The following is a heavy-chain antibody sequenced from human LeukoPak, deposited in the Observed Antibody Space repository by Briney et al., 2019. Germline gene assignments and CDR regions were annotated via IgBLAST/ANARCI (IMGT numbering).Heavy chain of an antibody. V-gene: IGHV3-30*18. CDR3: AKGISGDGYPYAGYYGMDV. D-gene: IGHD5-24*01. CDR2: ISYDGSNK. CDR1: GFTFSSYG. Sequence: GGSLRLSCAASGFTFSSYGMHWVRQAPGKGLEWVAVISYDGSNKYYADSVKGRFTISRDNSKNTLYLQMNSLRAEDTAVYYCAKGISGDGYPYAGYYGMDVWGQGTTVTVSS. J-gene: IGHJ6*02.